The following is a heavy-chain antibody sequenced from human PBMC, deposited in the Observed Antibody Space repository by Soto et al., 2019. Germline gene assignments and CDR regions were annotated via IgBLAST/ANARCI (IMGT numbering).Heavy chain of an antibody. J-gene: IGHJ4*02. V-gene: IGHV4-39*01. Sequence: QLQLQESGPGLVKPAETLSLTCTVSGGSISSSDYWWGWIRQPPGKGLEWIGIIYYTGSTYYNPSLKSRVIISVDTSKNQCSLRLSSVTAADTAVYYCARQIGRGSWSLDHWGQGTLVTVSS. CDR3: ARQIGRGSWSLDH. CDR1: GGSISSSDYW. CDR2: IYYTGST. D-gene: IGHD6-13*01.